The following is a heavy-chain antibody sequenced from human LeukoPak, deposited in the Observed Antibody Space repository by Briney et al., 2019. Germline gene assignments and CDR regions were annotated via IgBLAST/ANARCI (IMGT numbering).Heavy chain of an antibody. CDR1: GGSISSGGYY. CDR2: IYHSGST. J-gene: IGHJ4*02. CDR3: ARTTTDYFDY. Sequence: SETLSLTCTVSGGSISSGGYYWGWIRQPPGKGLEWIGYIYHSGSTYYNPSLKSRVTISVDRSKNQFSLKLSSVTAADTAVYYCARTTTDYFDYWGQGTLVTVSS. D-gene: IGHD4-17*01. V-gene: IGHV4-30-2*01.